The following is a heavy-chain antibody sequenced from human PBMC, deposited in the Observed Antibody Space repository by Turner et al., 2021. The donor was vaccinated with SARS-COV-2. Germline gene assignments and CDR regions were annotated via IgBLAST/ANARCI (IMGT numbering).Heavy chain of an antibody. D-gene: IGHD3-3*01. J-gene: IGHJ6*02. CDR3: ARGDDFWSGSYYYDMDV. CDR2: ISTIIRTT. CDR1: GFTFSTYS. V-gene: IGHV3-48*02. Sequence: EVQLVESGGGLVKPGGSLRLSCAASGFTFSTYSMNWVRQAPGKGLEWVSYISTIIRTTYYADSVKGRFTISRDNAKNSLYLQMNSLRDEDTAVYYCARGDDFWSGSYYYDMDVWGQGTTVTVSS.